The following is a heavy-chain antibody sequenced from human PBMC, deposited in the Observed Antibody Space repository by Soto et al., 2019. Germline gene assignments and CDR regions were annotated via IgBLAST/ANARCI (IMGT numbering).Heavy chain of an antibody. D-gene: IGHD2-15*01. V-gene: IGHV4-59*01. CDR2: IYYSGST. CDR1: GGSISSYY. CDR3: ARDKSGCSGGSCYIWFDP. Sequence: QVQLQESGPGLVKPSETLSLTCTVSGGSISSYYWSWIRQPPGKGLEWIGYIYYSGSTNYNPSLKSRVTISVDTSKNQFSLKLSSVTAADTAVYYCARDKSGCSGGSCYIWFDPWGQGTLVTVSS. J-gene: IGHJ5*02.